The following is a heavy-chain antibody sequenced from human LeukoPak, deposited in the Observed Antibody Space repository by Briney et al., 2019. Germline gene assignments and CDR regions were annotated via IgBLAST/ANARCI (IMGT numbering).Heavy chain of an antibody. V-gene: IGHV1-46*01. CDR3: ASGGGITGTTGAFDI. J-gene: IGHJ3*02. D-gene: IGHD1-20*01. Sequence: ASVKVSCKASGYTFTSYYMHWVRQAPGQGLEWMGIINPSGGSTSYAQKFQGRVTMTRDTSTSTVYMELNSLRSEDTAVYYCASGGGITGTTGAFDIWGQGTMVTVSS. CDR1: GYTFTSYY. CDR2: INPSGGST.